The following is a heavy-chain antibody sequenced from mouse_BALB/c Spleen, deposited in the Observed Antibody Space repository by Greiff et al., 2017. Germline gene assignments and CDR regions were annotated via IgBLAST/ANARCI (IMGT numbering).Heavy chain of an antibody. Sequence: VQLQQSGAELAKPGASVKMSCKASGYTFTSYWMHWVKQRPGQGLEWIGYINPSTGYTEYNQKFKDKATLTADKSSSTAYMQLSSLTSEYSAVYYCARSGGWLPAWFAYWGQGTLVTVSA. D-gene: IGHD2-3*01. V-gene: IGHV1-7*01. CDR1: GYTFTSYW. CDR2: INPSTGYT. J-gene: IGHJ3*01. CDR3: ARSGGWLPAWFAY.